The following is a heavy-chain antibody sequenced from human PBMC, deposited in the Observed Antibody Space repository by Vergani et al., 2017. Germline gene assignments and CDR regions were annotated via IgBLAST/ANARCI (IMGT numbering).Heavy chain of an antibody. CDR2: FDLEDGQS. D-gene: IGHD3-16*01. CDR3: ATVALRGIRFFDR. CDR1: GHTSSDFQ. V-gene: IGHV1-69-2*01. Sequence: EVHLEQSGAEVKRPVTTVKISCKVSGHTSSDFQIHWVQQGPGRGLEWMGLFDLEDGQSIQTDKFVGRVTMTADKSLDTAYMEIASLRSDDTAVYYCATVALRGIRFFDRWGRGTPVTGSS. J-gene: IGHJ2*01.